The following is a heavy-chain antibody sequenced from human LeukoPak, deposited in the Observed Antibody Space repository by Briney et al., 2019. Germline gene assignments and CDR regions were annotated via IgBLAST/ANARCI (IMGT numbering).Heavy chain of an antibody. Sequence: GGSLRLSCAASGFTFSSYSMNWVRQAPGKGLEWVSSISSSSSYIYYADSVKGRFTISRDNAKNSLYLQMNSLRAEDTAVYYCAKHSSGWYEYYFDYWGQGTLVTVSS. V-gene: IGHV3-21*04. CDR3: AKHSSGWYEYYFDY. CDR2: ISSSSSYI. D-gene: IGHD6-19*01. J-gene: IGHJ4*02. CDR1: GFTFSSYS.